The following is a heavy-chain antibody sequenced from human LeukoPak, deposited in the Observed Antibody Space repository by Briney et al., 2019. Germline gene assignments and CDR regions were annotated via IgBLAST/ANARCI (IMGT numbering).Heavy chain of an antibody. Sequence: GGSLRLSCAASGFPFRNYGMHWVRQAPGKGLEYVSAISSNGGSTYYANSVRGRFTISRDNSKNTLYLQMGSLRAEDMAVYFCVRDDTGGYYFDYWGQGTLVTVSS. CDR3: VRDDTGGYYFDY. CDR1: GFPFRNYG. V-gene: IGHV3-64*01. D-gene: IGHD1-14*01. CDR2: ISSNGGST. J-gene: IGHJ4*02.